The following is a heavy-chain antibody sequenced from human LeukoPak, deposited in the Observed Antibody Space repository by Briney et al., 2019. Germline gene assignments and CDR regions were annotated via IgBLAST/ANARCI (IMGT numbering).Heavy chain of an antibody. Sequence: GGSRRLSCGASGFTFNHAWMSWVRQAPGKGLEWVGRIKSKTDGGTTDYAAPVKGRFTISRDDSKNMLYLQMNSLKTEDTAVYYCTTVGSSRYYYYFDYWGQGKLVTVSS. CDR2: IKSKTDGGTT. CDR3: TTVGSSRYYYYFDY. V-gene: IGHV3-15*01. CDR1: GFTFNHAW. D-gene: IGHD3-22*01. J-gene: IGHJ4*02.